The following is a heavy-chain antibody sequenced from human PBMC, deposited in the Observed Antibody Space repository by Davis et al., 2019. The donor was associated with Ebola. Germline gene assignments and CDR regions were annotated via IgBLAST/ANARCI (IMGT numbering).Heavy chain of an antibody. CDR3: VRDATDGYNWSH. D-gene: IGHD5-24*01. CDR2: INTNTGNP. Sequence: AASVKVSCKASGYNFTKFAMNWVRQAPGQGLEWMGWINTNTGNPTYAQGFTGRFVFSLDTSVTMAYLQIRSLRAEDTAIYYCVRDATDGYNWSHWGQGTLVTVSS. J-gene: IGHJ4*02. V-gene: IGHV7-4-1*04. CDR1: GYNFTKFA.